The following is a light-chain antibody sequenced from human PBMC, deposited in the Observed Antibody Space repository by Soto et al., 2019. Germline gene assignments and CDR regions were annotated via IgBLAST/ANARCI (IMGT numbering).Light chain of an antibody. Sequence: DIQMTQSPSSLSASVGDRVTITCRASQSISSYLNWYQQKPGKAPKLLIYAASSLQSGVPSRFSGSGSGTDFTLTISSLQPEDFATYYCHQSYSTPLFTFGPGTKVVIK. CDR3: HQSYSTPLFT. J-gene: IGKJ3*01. CDR2: AAS. CDR1: QSISSY. V-gene: IGKV1-39*01.